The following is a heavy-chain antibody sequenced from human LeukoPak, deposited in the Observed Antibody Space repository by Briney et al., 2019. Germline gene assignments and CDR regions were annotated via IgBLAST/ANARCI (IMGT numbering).Heavy chain of an antibody. CDR2: ISAYNGNT. V-gene: IGHV1-2*02. J-gene: IGHJ6*03. CDR3: ARDANYRTYYYYYYMDV. CDR1: GYTFTGHY. D-gene: IGHD4/OR15-4a*01. Sequence: GASVKVSCKASGYTFTGHYMHWVRQAPGQGLEWMGWISAYNGNTNYAQKFQGRVTMTRDTSISTAYMELSRLRSDDTAVYYCARDANYRTYYYYYYMDVWGKGTTVTVSS.